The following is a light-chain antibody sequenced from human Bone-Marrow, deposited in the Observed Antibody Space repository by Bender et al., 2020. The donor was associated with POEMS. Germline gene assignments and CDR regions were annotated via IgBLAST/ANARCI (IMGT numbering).Light chain of an antibody. J-gene: IGLJ1*01. V-gene: IGLV2-23*02. CDR3: CSYAGNNNYV. CDR1: SSDAGTYNR. CDR2: EVT. Sequence: QSALTQPASVSGSPGQSISISCTVSSSDAGTYNRVSWYQQHPVKAPQLIIYEVTERPSGVSNRFSGSKSGNTASLTISGLQAEDEADYYCCSYAGNNNYVFGTGTKVTVL.